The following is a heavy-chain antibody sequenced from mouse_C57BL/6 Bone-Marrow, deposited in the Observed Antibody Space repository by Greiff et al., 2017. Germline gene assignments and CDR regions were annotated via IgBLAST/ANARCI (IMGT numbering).Heavy chain of an antibody. CDR2: ISNGGGST. D-gene: IGHD2-13*01. V-gene: IGHV5-12*01. J-gene: IGHJ2*01. CDR3: ARQGDPYYFDY. Sequence: EVQLVESGGGLVQPGGSLKLSCAASGFTFSDYYMYWVRQTPEKRLEWVAYISNGGGSTYYPDTVKGRFTISRDNANNTLYLQMSRLKSEDTAMYYCARQGDPYYFDYWGQGTTLTVSS. CDR1: GFTFSDYY.